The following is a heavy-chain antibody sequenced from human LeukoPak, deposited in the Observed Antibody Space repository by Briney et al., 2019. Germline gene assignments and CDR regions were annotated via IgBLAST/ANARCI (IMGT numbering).Heavy chain of an antibody. Sequence: ASVTVSCMASVYTFTDFYMHWVRQAPGQGREGMGWINPDSGATNSARRFQGRVTLTRDTSINAVYMGLMRLRSDDTAVYYCATAALYGGYDFDFWGQGTLVSVSS. D-gene: IGHD5-12*01. V-gene: IGHV1-2*02. CDR1: VYTFTDFY. CDR2: INPDSGAT. CDR3: ATAALYGGYDFDF. J-gene: IGHJ4*02.